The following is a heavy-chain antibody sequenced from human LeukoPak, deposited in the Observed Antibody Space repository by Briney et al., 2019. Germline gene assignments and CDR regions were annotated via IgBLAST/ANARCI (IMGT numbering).Heavy chain of an antibody. CDR1: GFTFSSYG. D-gene: IGHD3-22*01. CDR3: AKDTLPYYYDSSGYDY. CDR2: IRGGGGST. J-gene: IGHJ4*02. V-gene: IGHV3-23*01. Sequence: GGSLRLSCAASGFTFSSYGMSWVRQAPGKGLEWVSAIRGGGGSTYYADSVKGRFTVSRDNSKNTLYLQMNSLRAEDTAVYYCAKDTLPYYYDSSGYDYWGQGTLVTVSS.